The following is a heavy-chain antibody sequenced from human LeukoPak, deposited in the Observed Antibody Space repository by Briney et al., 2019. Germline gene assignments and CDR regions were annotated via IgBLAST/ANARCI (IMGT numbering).Heavy chain of an antibody. CDR2: IRYDGSNK. V-gene: IGHV3-30*02. J-gene: IGHJ4*02. CDR3: ARALFYYEGFDV. CDR1: GFTFSSYG. D-gene: IGHD3-22*01. Sequence: PGGSLRLSCAASGFTFSSYGMHWVRQAPGKGLEWVAFIRYDGSNKYYADSVKGRFTISRDNAKNAVFLQMNSLRDEDTAVYYCARALFYYEGFDVWGQGTLVTVSS.